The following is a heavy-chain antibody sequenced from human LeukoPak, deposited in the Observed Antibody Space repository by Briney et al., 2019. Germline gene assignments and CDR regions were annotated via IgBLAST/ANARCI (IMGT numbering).Heavy chain of an antibody. Sequence: GGSLRLSCAASGFTFSSYWMSWVRQAPGKGVEWVANIKQDGSEKYYVDSVKGRFTISRDNAKNSLYLQMNSLRAEDTAVYYCARIRYFDWLSDYFDYWGQGTLVTVSS. CDR2: IKQDGSEK. CDR3: ARIRYFDWLSDYFDY. CDR1: GFTFSSYW. D-gene: IGHD3-9*01. J-gene: IGHJ4*02. V-gene: IGHV3-7*01.